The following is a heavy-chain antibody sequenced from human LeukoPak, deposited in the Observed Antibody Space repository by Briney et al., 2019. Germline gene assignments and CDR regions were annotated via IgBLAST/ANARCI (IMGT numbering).Heavy chain of an antibody. Sequence: GGSLRLSCAASGFSFSSYAMSWVRQAPGKGLEWVSSISGSGDNTYYADSVKGRFTISRDNAKNSLYLQMNSLRAEDTAVYYCARDRQLTTPYYFDYWGQGTLVTVSS. V-gene: IGHV3-23*01. J-gene: IGHJ4*02. D-gene: IGHD6-6*01. CDR3: ARDRQLTTPYYFDY. CDR2: ISGSGDNT. CDR1: GFSFSSYA.